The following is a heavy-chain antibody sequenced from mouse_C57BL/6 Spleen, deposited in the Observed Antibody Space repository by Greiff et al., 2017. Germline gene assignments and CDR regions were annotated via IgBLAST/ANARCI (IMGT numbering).Heavy chain of an antibody. CDR1: GYTFTSYW. CDR3: ARDGSSGPRFAY. D-gene: IGHD3-1*01. J-gene: IGHJ3*01. CDR2: IYPGSGST. V-gene: IGHV1-55*01. Sequence: VQLQQPGAELVKPGASVKMSCKASGYTFTSYWITWVKQRPGQGLEWIGDIYPGSGSTNYNEKFKSKATLTVDTTSSTAYMQLSSLTSEDSAVYFCARDGSSGPRFAYWGQGTLVTVSA.